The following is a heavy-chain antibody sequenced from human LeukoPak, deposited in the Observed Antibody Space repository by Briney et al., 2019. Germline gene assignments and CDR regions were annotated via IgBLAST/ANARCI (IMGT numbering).Heavy chain of an antibody. Sequence: PETLSLTCTVSGGSISSYYWSWIRQPPGKGLEWIGYIYYSGSTNYNPSLKSRVTISVDTSKNQFSLKLTSVTAADTAVYYCARAQLNLLVDFGMDVWGQGTTVTVSS. J-gene: IGHJ6*02. D-gene: IGHD1-1*01. CDR3: ARAQLNLLVDFGMDV. CDR2: IYYSGST. CDR1: GGSISSYY. V-gene: IGHV4-59*01.